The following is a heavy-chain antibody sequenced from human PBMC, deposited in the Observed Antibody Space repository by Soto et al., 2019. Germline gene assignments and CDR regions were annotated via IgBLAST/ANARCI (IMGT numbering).Heavy chain of an antibody. CDR3: ARGGTSSITIFGVETYYYYYMDV. Sequence: GGSLRLSCAASGFTFSSYSMNWVRQAPGKGLEWVSSISSSSSYIYYADSVKGRFTISRDNAKNSLYLQMNSLRAEDTAVYYCARGGTSSITIFGVETYYYYYMDVWGKGTTVTVSS. D-gene: IGHD3-3*01. CDR1: GFTFSSYS. V-gene: IGHV3-21*01. J-gene: IGHJ6*03. CDR2: ISSSSSYI.